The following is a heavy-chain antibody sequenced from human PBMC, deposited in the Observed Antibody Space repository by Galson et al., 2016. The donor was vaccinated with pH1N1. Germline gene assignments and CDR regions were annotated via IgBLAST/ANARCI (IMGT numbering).Heavy chain of an antibody. V-gene: IGHV5-51*01. CDR3: AIQGGYNSGRGCFGAFDI. D-gene: IGHD6-19*01. J-gene: IGHJ3*02. CDR1: GYRFTNYW. Sequence: QSGAEVKKPGDSLKISCKGSGYRFTNYWIGWVRQMPGKGLECVGLVYPADSDTRYRPSIQGQVTISVDNSNNTAYLQWSSLKASDTAIYYCAIQGGYNSGRGCFGAFDIWGQGTVVTVSS. CDR2: VYPADSDT.